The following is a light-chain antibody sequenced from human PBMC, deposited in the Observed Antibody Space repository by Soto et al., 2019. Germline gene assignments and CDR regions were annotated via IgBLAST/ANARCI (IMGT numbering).Light chain of an antibody. J-gene: IGLJ2*01. CDR1: SSDVGGYNY. CDR2: EVS. Sequence: QSVLTQPPSASGSPGQSVTISCIGTSSDVGGYNYVSWYEQHPGKAPKLMIYEVSKRPSGGPDRFSGSKSGNTASLTVSGLQAEEEVDYSCRSYAASNNFGVYGGGTQLPVL. V-gene: IGLV2-8*01. CDR3: RSYAASNNFGV.